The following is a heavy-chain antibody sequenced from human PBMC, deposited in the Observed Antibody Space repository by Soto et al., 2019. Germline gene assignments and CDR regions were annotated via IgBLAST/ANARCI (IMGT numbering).Heavy chain of an antibody. D-gene: IGHD2-15*01. V-gene: IGHV3-11*01. J-gene: IGHJ4*02. CDR3: ARDTGGSRLKLAPPAPIAY. CDR1: GFTFSDYY. Sequence: GGSLRLSCAASGFTFSDYYMSWIRQAPGKGLEWVSYISSSGSTIYYADSVKGRFTISRDNAKNSLYLQMNSLRAEDTAVYYCARDTGGSRLKLAPPAPIAYWGQGTLVTVSS. CDR2: ISSSGSTI.